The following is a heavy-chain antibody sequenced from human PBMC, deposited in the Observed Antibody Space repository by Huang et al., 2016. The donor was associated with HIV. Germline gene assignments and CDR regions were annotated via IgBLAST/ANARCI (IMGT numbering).Heavy chain of an antibody. CDR3: ARDHHDFWRGYRRMYFFDH. V-gene: IGHV4-59*11. J-gene: IGHJ4*02. D-gene: IGHD3-3*01. Sequence: QVQLQESGPGLVKPSETLSLTCTVSGGSISTHYWSWIRQPPGKGLEWIWSIDYSGSNHYSPSRKSRVTILLDTSKNQFSLRVNSVTAADTAMYYCARDHHDFWRGYRRMYFFDHWGQGTLVTVSS. CDR2: IDYSGSN. CDR1: GGSISTHY.